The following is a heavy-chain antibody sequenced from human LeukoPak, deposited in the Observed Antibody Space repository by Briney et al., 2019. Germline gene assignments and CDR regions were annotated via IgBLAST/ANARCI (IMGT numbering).Heavy chain of an antibody. J-gene: IGHJ4*02. CDR1: GGSISSSSYY. D-gene: IGHD5-12*01. V-gene: IGHV4-39*01. CDR3: ARFSDIVATGFDY. CDR2: IYYSGST. Sequence: SETLSLTCTVSGGSISSSSYYWGWIRQPPGKGLEWIGSIYYSGSTYYNPSLKSRVTISVDTSKKQFSLKLSSVTAADTAVYYCARFSDIVATGFDYWGQGTLVTVSS.